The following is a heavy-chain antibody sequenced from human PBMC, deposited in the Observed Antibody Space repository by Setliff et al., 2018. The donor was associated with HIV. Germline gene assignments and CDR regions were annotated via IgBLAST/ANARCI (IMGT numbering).Heavy chain of an antibody. D-gene: IGHD5-18*01. V-gene: IGHV1-18*01. Sequence: ASVKVSCKASGYTFTHYAISWVRQAPGQGLEYLGWISAYNGNTNYAQKVQGRITITRDTSASTAYMELSSLRSEDTAVYYCAKEGDRYGLDLDYWGQGTLVTVSS. J-gene: IGHJ4*02. CDR3: AKEGDRYGLDLDY. CDR2: ISAYNGNT. CDR1: GYTFTHYA.